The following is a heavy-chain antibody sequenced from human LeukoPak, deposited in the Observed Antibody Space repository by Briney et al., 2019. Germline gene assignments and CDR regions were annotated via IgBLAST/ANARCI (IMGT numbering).Heavy chain of an antibody. D-gene: IGHD2-2*01. CDR3: AKDRRYCSSTSCFKYFDY. CDR2: ISVSGGST. Sequence: GGSLRLSRAASGFTFSSYAMSWVRQAPGKGLVWVSAISVSGGSTYYADSVKGGFTISRGNSKNTLYLQMNSLRAEDTAVYYCAKDRRYCSSTSCFKYFDYWGQGTLVTVSS. CDR1: GFTFSSYA. V-gene: IGHV3-23*01. J-gene: IGHJ4*02.